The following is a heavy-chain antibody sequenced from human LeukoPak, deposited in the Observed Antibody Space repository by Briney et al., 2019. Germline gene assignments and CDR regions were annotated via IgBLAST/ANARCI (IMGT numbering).Heavy chain of an antibody. CDR3: ARTPIYYFDNSGYYN. CDR1: GYSIRSGFY. CDR2: IYHSGIT. D-gene: IGHD3-22*01. Sequence: SETLSLTCTVSGYSIRSGFYWGWIRQPPGKGLEWIGNIYHSGITYSTPSLKSRVTISVDTSKNQFYLKLSSVTAADTAVYYCARTPIYYFDNSGYYNWGQGTLVTVSS. V-gene: IGHV4-38-2*02. J-gene: IGHJ4*02.